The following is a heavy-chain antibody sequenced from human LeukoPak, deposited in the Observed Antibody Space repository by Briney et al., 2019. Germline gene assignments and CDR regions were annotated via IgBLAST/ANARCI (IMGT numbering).Heavy chain of an antibody. D-gene: IGHD2-2*01. CDR1: GYTFTSYA. CDR2: INAGNGNT. V-gene: IGHV1-3*01. Sequence: ASVKVSCKASGYTFTSYAMHWVRQAPGQRLEWMGWINAGNGNTKYSQKFQGRVTITRDTSASTAYMELSSLRSEDTAVYYCARRQPGGDIVVVPASGHYYYGMDVWGQGTTVTVSS. J-gene: IGHJ6*02. CDR3: ARRQPGGDIVVVPASGHYYYGMDV.